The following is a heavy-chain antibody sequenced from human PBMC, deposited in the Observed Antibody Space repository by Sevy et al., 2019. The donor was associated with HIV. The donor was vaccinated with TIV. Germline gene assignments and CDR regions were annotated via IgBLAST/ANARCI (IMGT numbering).Heavy chain of an antibody. D-gene: IGHD1-7*01. CDR3: ARDDGNYYFHY. V-gene: IGHV3-7*01. CDR2: IKQAAGEK. CDR1: GFTFSKYW. J-gene: IGHJ4*02. Sequence: GGSLRLSCPASGFTFSKYWMGWVRQAPGKGLEWVANIKQAAGEKYYVDSVKGRFTISRANAKNSLYLQMNSLRAEDTAVYFCARDDGNYYFHYWGQGTLVTVSS.